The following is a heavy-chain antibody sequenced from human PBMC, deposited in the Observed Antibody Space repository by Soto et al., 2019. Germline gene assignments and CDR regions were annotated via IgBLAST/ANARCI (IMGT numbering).Heavy chain of an antibody. CDR2: IYSGGST. CDR3: FHDSPPV. CDR1: GFTVSSNY. Sequence: GGSLRLSCAASGFTVSSNYMSWVRQAPGRGLEWVSVIYSGGSTYYADSVKGRFTISRDNSKNTLYLQMNSLRAEDTAVYYCFHDSPPVWGQGTTVTVSS. D-gene: IGHD2-15*01. J-gene: IGHJ6*02. V-gene: IGHV3-53*01.